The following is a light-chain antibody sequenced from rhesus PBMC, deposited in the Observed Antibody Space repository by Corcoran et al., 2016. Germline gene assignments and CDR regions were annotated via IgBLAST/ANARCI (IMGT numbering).Light chain of an antibody. CDR1: SSDIGGYNY. CDR2: GVS. Sequence: QSAPTQPPSVSGSPGQSVTISCTGTSSDIGGYNYVSWYQQHPGQAPKLMIYGVSNLPSGVSDRFSGSKSGNTASLPISGLQAEDEADYYCCSYTTSSTFVFGSGTKLTVL. CDR3: CSYTTSSTFV. V-gene: IGLV2S7*01. J-gene: IGLJ6*01.